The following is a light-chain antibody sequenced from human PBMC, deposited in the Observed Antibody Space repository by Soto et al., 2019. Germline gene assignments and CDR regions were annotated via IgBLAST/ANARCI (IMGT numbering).Light chain of an antibody. V-gene: IGKV3-11*01. CDR1: QSISNF. Sequence: MTQSPSTLSVAPGERVTLSCRASQSISNFLAWYQQKPGQASRLLIYDASYRATGIPARFSGSGSGTDFTLTIRSLEPEDVALYFCQQRSNWPPTFGQGTRLEIK. CDR2: DAS. J-gene: IGKJ5*01. CDR3: QQRSNWPPT.